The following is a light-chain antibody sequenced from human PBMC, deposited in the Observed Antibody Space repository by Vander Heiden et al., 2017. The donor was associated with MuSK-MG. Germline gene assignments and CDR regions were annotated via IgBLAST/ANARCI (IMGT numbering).Light chain of an antibody. CDR3: QQYGSAPLI. CDR1: QTVFNNY. V-gene: IGKV3-20*01. CDR2: GTS. J-gene: IGKJ4*01. Sequence: ELVLTQSPGTPSLSPGERATLACMASQTVFNNYVAWYQQRRGQAPRLLIHGTSRRATGIPDRFSGSGSGTDFTLTISGLEPEDSAVYYCQQYGSAPLIFGGGTKVEIK.